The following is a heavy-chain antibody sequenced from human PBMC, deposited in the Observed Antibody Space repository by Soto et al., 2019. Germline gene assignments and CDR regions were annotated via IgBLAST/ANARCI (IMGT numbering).Heavy chain of an antibody. Sequence: EASVKVSCKASGYTFTSYDINWVRQATGQGLEWMGWMNPNSGNTGYAQKFQGRVTMTRNTSISTAYMELSSLRSEDTAVYYCAARYYGYYYMDVWGKGTTVTVSS. CDR1: GYTFTSYD. V-gene: IGHV1-8*01. D-gene: IGHD4-17*01. J-gene: IGHJ6*03. CDR2: MNPNSGNT. CDR3: AARYYGYYYMDV.